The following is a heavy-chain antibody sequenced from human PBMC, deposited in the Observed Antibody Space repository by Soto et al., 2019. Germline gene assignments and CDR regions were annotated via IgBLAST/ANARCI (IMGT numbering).Heavy chain of an antibody. CDR1: GFTFSSYG. V-gene: IGHV3-33*01. D-gene: IGHD6-13*01. J-gene: IGHJ4*02. CDR2: IWYDGSNK. CDR3: ARDQVVRIAAAGTDY. Sequence: GGSLRLSCAASGFTFSSYGMHWVRQAPGKGLEWVAVIWYDGSNKYYADSVKGRFTISRDNSKNTLYLQMNSLRAEDTAVYYCARDQVVRIAAAGTDYWGQGTLVTVSS.